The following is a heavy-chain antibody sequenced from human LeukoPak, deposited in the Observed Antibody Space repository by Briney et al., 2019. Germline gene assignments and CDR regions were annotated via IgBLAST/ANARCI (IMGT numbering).Heavy chain of an antibody. CDR1: GGTFSSYA. J-gene: IGHJ6*03. D-gene: IGHD2-2*01. CDR3: ARGPDIVVVPAAPYYYYYMDV. V-gene: IGHV1-69*13. CDR2: IIPIFGTA. Sequence: SVKVSCKAPGGTFSSYAISWVRQAPGQGLEWMGGIIPIFGTANYAQKFQGRVTITADESTSTAYMELSSLRSEDTAVYYCARGPDIVVVPAAPYYYYYMDVWGKGTTVTVSS.